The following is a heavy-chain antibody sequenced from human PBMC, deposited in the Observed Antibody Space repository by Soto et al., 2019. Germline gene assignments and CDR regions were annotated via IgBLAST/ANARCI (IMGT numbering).Heavy chain of an antibody. CDR3: ARPQYSSSWYRGENYYYYYGMDV. Sequence: PSETLSLTCAVYGGSVRGYYWSWIRQPPGKGLEWIGEINDSGSTKYNPSLKSRVTISVDTSKNQFSLSLSSVTAADTAVYFCARPQYSSSWYRGENYYYYYGMDVWGQGTTVTVSS. J-gene: IGHJ6*02. D-gene: IGHD6-13*01. V-gene: IGHV4-34*01. CDR1: GGSVRGYY. CDR2: INDSGST.